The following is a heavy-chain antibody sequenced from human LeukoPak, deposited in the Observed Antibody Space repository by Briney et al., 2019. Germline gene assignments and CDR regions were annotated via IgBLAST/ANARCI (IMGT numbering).Heavy chain of an antibody. CDR1: GGSISSYY. V-gene: IGHV4-59*12. J-gene: IGHJ6*02. Sequence: PSETLSLTCTVSGGSISSYYWSWIRQPPGKGLEWIGYIHYSGSTNQNPSLKSRVTIAVDTSKNQFSLKLSSVTPEDTAVYYCARDQIEMATIMDYYYGMDVWGQGTTVTVSS. CDR3: ARDQIEMATIMDYYYGMDV. D-gene: IGHD5-24*01. CDR2: IHYSGST.